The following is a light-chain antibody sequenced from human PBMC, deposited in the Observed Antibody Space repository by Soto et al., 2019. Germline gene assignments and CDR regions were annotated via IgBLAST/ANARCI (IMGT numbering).Light chain of an antibody. V-gene: IGKV1-6*01. J-gene: IGKJ2*01. Sequence: AIQMTQSPSSLSASVGDRVTITCRASQGIRNDLGWYQQKPGKAPKLLIYAVSHLQSGVPSRFSGSGSGSDFTLTISSLQSEDFATYYCLQDYNYPYTFGQGTKLDLK. CDR2: AVS. CDR1: QGIRND. CDR3: LQDYNYPYT.